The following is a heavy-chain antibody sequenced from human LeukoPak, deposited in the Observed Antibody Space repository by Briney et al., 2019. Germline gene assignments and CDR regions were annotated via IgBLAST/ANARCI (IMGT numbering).Heavy chain of an antibody. V-gene: IGHV3-30*02. CDR1: GFTFSSYG. J-gene: IGHJ3*02. CDR2: IRYDGSNK. CDR3: ANSPGPYYDDAFDI. Sequence: GGSLRLSCAASGFTFSSYGMHWVRQAPGKGLEWVAFIRYDGSNKYYADSVKGRFTISRDNSKNTLYLQMNSLRAEDTAVYYCANSPGPYYDDAFDIWGQGTMVTVSS. D-gene: IGHD3-3*01.